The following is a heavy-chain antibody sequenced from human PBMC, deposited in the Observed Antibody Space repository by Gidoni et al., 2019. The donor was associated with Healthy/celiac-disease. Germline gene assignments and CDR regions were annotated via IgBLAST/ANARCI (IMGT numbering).Heavy chain of an antibody. V-gene: IGHV3-20*01. CDR3: ARDGGIAAHQGAFDI. J-gene: IGHJ3*02. Sequence: EVQRVESGGGVVRHGGSLRLSGAAAGVNFADYGMSWVRQAPGKGVEWVSGINWNGGSTGYADSVKGRFTISRDNAKNSLYLQMNSLRAEDTALYHCARDGGIAAHQGAFDIWGQGTMVTVSS. D-gene: IGHD6-6*01. CDR1: GVNFADYG. CDR2: INWNGGST.